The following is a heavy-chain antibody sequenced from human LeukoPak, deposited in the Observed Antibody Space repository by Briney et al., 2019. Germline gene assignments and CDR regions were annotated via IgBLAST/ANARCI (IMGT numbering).Heavy chain of an antibody. Sequence: GGSLRLSCAASGFTFNSYAMSWVRKAPGKGLEWVSAISGSGGSTYYADSVKGRFTISRDKSKNTLYLQMNSLRAEDTAIYYCAKEFFDSQQLVPYFDYWGQGTLVTVSS. CDR1: GFTFNSYA. D-gene: IGHD6-13*01. CDR2: ISGSGGST. CDR3: AKEFFDSQQLVPYFDY. J-gene: IGHJ4*02. V-gene: IGHV3-23*01.